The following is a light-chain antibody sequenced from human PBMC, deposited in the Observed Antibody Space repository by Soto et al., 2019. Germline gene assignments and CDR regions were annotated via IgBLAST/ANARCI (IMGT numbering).Light chain of an antibody. Sequence: EIVLTQSPGTLSLSPGARATLSCRASQSVSSSYLARYQQKPGQAPRLLIYGASSSATGIPDSFSGSGSGTDFTLTISRLEPEEFAVYYCQQYGSLPPYTFGQGTKLDIK. CDR1: QSVSSSY. CDR2: GAS. V-gene: IGKV3-20*01. CDR3: QQYGSLPPYT. J-gene: IGKJ2*01.